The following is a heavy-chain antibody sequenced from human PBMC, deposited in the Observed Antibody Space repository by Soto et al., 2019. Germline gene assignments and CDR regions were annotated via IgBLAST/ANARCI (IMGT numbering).Heavy chain of an antibody. V-gene: IGHV3-21*01. CDR2: ISSSSSYI. CDR1: GFTFSSYS. J-gene: IGHJ4*02. Sequence: GGSLRLSCAASGFTFSSYSMNWVRQAPGKGLEWVSSISSSSSYIYYADSVKGRFTISRNNAKNSLYLQMNSLRAEDTAVYYCASTEVGATTFLDYWGQGTLVTVSS. CDR3: ASTEVGATTFLDY. D-gene: IGHD1-26*01.